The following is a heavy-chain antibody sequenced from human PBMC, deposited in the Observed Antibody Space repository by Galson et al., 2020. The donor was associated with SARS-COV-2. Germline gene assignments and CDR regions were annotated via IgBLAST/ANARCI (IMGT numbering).Heavy chain of an antibody. CDR2: INWTSSSF. D-gene: IGHD3-3*01. Sequence: GGSLRLSCAASGFIFENYAMHWFRQPPGRGLEWVSGINWTSSSFGYSDSVRGRFILSRDNAKNSLYLQMNSLRVEDTAFYCCAKGYWQYLISPSEWWGQGTLVTVSS. V-gene: IGHV3-9*01. CDR3: AKGYWQYLISPSEW. J-gene: IGHJ4*02. CDR1: GFIFENYA.